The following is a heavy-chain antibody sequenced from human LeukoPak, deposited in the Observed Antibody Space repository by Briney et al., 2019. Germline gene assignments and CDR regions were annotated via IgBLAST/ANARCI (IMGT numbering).Heavy chain of an antibody. CDR2: MDPNSDNT. CDR3: ATSGDSGFDY. D-gene: IGHD3-10*01. Sequence: ASVTVSCKASGFSFTRYDVNWVRQATGQGLEWMGWMDPNSDNTDYAQNFQGRLTMTRNTSINTAYMELSGLRYEDTAVYFCATSGDSGFDYWGQGTLVTVSS. CDR1: GFSFTRYD. J-gene: IGHJ4*02. V-gene: IGHV1-8*01.